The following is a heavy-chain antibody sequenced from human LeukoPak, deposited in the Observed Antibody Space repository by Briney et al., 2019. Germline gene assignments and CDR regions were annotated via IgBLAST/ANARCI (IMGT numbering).Heavy chain of an antibody. J-gene: IGHJ4*02. D-gene: IGHD2-21*02. Sequence: GGSLRLSCAASGFTFSSYAMHWVRQAPGKGLEWVAVISYDGSNKYYADSVKGRFTISRDNSKNTLYLLMNSLRAEDTAVCYCARVDCGGDCYSGSLDYWGQGTLVTVSS. CDR3: ARVDCGGDCYSGSLDY. CDR1: GFTFSSYA. CDR2: ISYDGSNK. V-gene: IGHV3-30*04.